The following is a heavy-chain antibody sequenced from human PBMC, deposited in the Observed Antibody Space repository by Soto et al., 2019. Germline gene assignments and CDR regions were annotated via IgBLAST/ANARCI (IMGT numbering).Heavy chain of an antibody. V-gene: IGHV5-51*01. CDR3: ARGRRSIVGATNFDF. CDR2: ICLGDSDS. Sequence: GESLRISCECSGYSFTSYCICWVRQMPGKGLEWVGIICLGDSDSRYSPSFQGQVTISADKSISSAYVQWSSLKASDTAMYYCARGRRSIVGATNFDFWGQGTLVTVSS. D-gene: IGHD1-26*01. J-gene: IGHJ4*02. CDR1: GYSFTSYC.